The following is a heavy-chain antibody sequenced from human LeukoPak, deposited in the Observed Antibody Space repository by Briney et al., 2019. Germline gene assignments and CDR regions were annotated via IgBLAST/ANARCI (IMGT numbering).Heavy chain of an antibody. D-gene: IGHD2-15*01. V-gene: IGHV3-30*04. CDR2: ISYDGSNK. CDR1: GFTFSSYA. J-gene: IGHJ4*02. CDR3: ARDQGAIVFSYYFDY. Sequence: GRSLRLSCAASGFTFSSYAMHWVRQAPGKGLEWVAVISYDGSNKHYADSVKGRFTISRDNSKNTLYLQMNSLRAEDTAVYYCARDQGAIVFSYYFDYWGQGTLVTVSS.